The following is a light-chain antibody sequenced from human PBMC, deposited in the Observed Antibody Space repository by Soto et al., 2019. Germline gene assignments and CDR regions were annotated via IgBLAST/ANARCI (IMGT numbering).Light chain of an antibody. V-gene: IGLV1-44*01. CDR2: SNN. CDR3: AAWDDSLNGYG. Sequence: QSVLTQPPSASGTSGQRVTISCSGSSSNIGSNTVNWYQQLPGTAPKLLIYSNNQRPSGVPDRFSGSKSGTSASLAISGLQSEDEADYYCAAWDDSLNGYGFGTGTKVTGL. CDR1: SSNIGSNT. J-gene: IGLJ1*01.